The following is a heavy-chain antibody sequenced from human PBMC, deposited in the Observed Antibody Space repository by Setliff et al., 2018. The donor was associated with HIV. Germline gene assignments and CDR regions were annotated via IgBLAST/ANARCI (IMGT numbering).Heavy chain of an antibody. CDR1: GFTFSTFA. V-gene: IGHV3-30*07. CDR3: TSDPPASGWTLAY. Sequence: GGSLRLSCVASGFTFSTFAMNWVRQAPGKGLEWVAYIWYDGSNKYYADSVKGRFAISRDNSKNTLYLQMDSLRAEDTALYYCTSDPPASGWTLAYWGQGALVTVSS. D-gene: IGHD6-19*01. J-gene: IGHJ4*02. CDR2: IWYDGSNK.